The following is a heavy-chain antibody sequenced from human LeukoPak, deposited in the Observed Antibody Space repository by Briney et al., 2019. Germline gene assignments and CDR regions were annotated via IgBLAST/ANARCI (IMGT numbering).Heavy chain of an antibody. V-gene: IGHV3-23*01. D-gene: IGHD3-22*01. CDR3: AKGAMPYYDGSGYNYFDY. CDR1: GFTFSAYA. Sequence: QPGGSLRLSCAVSGFTFSAYAMSWVRQAPGKGLEWVSAMSGSGGMTYYADSVKGRFSISRDNFKNTLHLRMNSLRAEDTAVFYCAKGAMPYYDGSGYNYFDYWGQGTPVTVSS. J-gene: IGHJ4*02. CDR2: MSGSGGMT.